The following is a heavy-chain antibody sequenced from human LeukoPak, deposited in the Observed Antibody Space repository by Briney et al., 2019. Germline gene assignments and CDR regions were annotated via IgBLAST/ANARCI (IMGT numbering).Heavy chain of an antibody. CDR1: GGSISSGGYY. CDR2: IYYSGST. D-gene: IGHD6-13*01. Sequence: SETLSLTCTVSGGSISSGGYYWSWIRQHPGKGLEWIGYIYYSGSTNYNPSLKSRVTISVDTSKNQFSLKLSSVTAADTAVYYCARLGSSWRLDYWGQGTLVTVSS. V-gene: IGHV4-61*08. CDR3: ARLGSSWRLDY. J-gene: IGHJ4*02.